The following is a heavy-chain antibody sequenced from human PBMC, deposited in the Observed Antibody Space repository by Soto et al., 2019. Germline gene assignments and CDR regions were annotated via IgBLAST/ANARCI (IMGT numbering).Heavy chain of an antibody. Sequence: GGSLRLSCAASGFTFSSYSMNWVRQAPGKGLEWVSYISSSSSTIYYADSVKGRFTISRDNAKNSLYLQMNSLRDEDTAVYYCARESYYYDSSGYYPSLDYWGQGTLVTVSS. J-gene: IGHJ4*02. CDR3: ARESYYYDSSGYYPSLDY. D-gene: IGHD3-22*01. CDR2: ISSSSSTI. CDR1: GFTFSSYS. V-gene: IGHV3-48*02.